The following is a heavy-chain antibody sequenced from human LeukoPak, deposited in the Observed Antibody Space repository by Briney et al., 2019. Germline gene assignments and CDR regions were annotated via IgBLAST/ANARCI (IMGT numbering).Heavy chain of an antibody. CDR2: IYSGGST. D-gene: IGHD1-1*01. J-gene: IGHJ4*02. CDR3: ARGPAGYN. V-gene: IGHV3-53*01. CDR1: GFTVSSNH. Sequence: GGSRRLSCAASGFTVSSNHMSWVRQAPGKGLEWVSVIYSGGSTDYADSVKGRFTISRDNSKNTLYLQMNSLRAEDTAVYDCARGPAGYNWGQGTLVTFSS.